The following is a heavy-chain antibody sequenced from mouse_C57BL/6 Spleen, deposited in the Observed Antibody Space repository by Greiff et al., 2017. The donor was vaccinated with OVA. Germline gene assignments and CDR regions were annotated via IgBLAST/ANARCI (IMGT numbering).Heavy chain of an antibody. Sequence: VQRVESGAELVKPGASVKMSCKASGYTFTSYWITWVKQRPGQGLEWIGDIYPGSGSTNYNEKFKSKATLTVDTSSSTAYMQLSSLTSEDSAVYYCARGHRYFDYWGQGTTLTVSS. CDR2: IYPGSGST. CDR1: GYTFTSYW. CDR3: ARGHRYFDY. J-gene: IGHJ2*01. V-gene: IGHV1-55*01.